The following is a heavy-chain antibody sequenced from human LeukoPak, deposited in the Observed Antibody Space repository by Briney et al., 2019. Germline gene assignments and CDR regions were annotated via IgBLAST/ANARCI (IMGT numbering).Heavy chain of an antibody. J-gene: IGHJ6*02. CDR1: GFTFSSYG. CDR3: ARESLEGVKYYYGMDV. V-gene: IGHV3-30*03. Sequence: GGSLRLSCAASGFTFSSYGMHWVRQAPGKGLEWVAVISYDGSNKYYADSVKGRFTISRDNSKNTLYLQMNSLRSDDTAVYYCARESLEGVKYYYGMDVWGQGTTVTVPS. CDR2: ISYDGSNK. D-gene: IGHD2-8*01.